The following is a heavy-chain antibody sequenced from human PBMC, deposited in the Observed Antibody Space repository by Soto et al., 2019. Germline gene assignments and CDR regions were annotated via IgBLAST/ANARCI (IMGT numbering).Heavy chain of an antibody. V-gene: IGHV3-30*18. CDR2: ISYDGSNK. CDR1: GFTFSSYG. Sequence: QVQLVESGGGVVQPGRSLGLSCAASGFTFSSYGMHWVRQAPGKGLEWVAVISYDGSNKYYADSVKGRFTISRDNSKNTLYLQMNSLRAEDTAVYYCANDLGSSPPEGYYYYGMDVWGQGTTVTVSS. D-gene: IGHD1-26*01. CDR3: ANDLGSSPPEGYYYYGMDV. J-gene: IGHJ6*02.